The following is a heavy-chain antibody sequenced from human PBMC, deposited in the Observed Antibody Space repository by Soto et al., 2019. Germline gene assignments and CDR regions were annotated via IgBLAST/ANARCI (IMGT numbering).Heavy chain of an antibody. V-gene: IGHV3-15*07. J-gene: IGHJ3*02. CDR2: IKSKIDGGTT. D-gene: IGHD2-15*01. Sequence: PGGSLRLSCAASGFAFSNAWMNWVRQAPGKGLEWVGRIKSKIDGGTTDYAAPVKGRFTISRDDSENTLYLQMNSLKTEDTAIYFCTTVLGPSHCSAGNCYYAFDIWGQGTMVTVS. CDR1: GFAFSNAW. CDR3: TTVLGPSHCSAGNCYYAFDI.